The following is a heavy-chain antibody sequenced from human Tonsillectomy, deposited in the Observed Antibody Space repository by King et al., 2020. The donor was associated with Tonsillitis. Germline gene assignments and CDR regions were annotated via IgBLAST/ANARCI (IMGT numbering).Heavy chain of an antibody. Sequence: VQLVESGGGLIQPGGSLRLSCAASGLTVSSNYMTWVRQAPGQGLEWISVIYSGGDTYYADSGKGRFTISRDDSKNTLYLQMNNLRVADTAVYFCARRESYYYYLDVWGKGTTVTVSS. CDR3: ARRESYYYYLDV. V-gene: IGHV3-53*01. CDR1: GLTVSSNY. CDR2: IYSGGDT. J-gene: IGHJ6*03. D-gene: IGHD3-10*01.